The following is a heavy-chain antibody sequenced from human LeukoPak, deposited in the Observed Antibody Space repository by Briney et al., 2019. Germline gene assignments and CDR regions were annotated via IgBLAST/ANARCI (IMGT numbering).Heavy chain of an antibody. V-gene: IGHV4-34*01. CDR2: INHSGST. J-gene: IGHJ3*02. CDR3: ARGTLWPGSFDI. D-gene: IGHD5-18*01. CDR1: GGSFSGYY. Sequence: SETLSLTCAVYGGSFSGYYWSWIRQPPGKGLEWIGEINHSGSTNYNPSLKSRVTISVDTSKNQFSLQLSSVTAADTAVYYCARGTLWPGSFDIWGQGTMVTVSS.